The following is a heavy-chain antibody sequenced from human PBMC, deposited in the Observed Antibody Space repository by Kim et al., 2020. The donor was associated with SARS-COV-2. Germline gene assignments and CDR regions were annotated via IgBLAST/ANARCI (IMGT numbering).Heavy chain of an antibody. V-gene: IGHV4-34*01. D-gene: IGHD3-3*01. CDR3: ARGAIFGVVTPVEPFDY. J-gene: IGHJ4*02. CDR2: INHSGST. Sequence: SETLSLTCAVYGGSFSGYYWSWIRQPPGKGLEWIGEINHSGSTNYNPSLKSRVTISVDTSKNQFSLKLSSVTAADTAVYYCARGAIFGVVTPVEPFDYWGQGTLVTVSS. CDR1: GGSFSGYY.